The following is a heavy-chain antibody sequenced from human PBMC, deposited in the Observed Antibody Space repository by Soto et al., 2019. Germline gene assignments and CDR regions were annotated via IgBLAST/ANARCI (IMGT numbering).Heavy chain of an antibody. CDR3: AGSTSSWGV. D-gene: IGHD6-13*01. V-gene: IGHV3-7*01. J-gene: IGHJ6*04. Sequence: EVQMVESGGGLVQPGGSLRLSCVASGFTSSNYWMNWVRQAPGKGLEWVANIKQDGSEKNYVDSVKGRFTISRDNAKNSLYLQMNSLRAEDTAVYYCAGSTSSWGVWGKGTTVTVSS. CDR1: GFTSSNYW. CDR2: IKQDGSEK.